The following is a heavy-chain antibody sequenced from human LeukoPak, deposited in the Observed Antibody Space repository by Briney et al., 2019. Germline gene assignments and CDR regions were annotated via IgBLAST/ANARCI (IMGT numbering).Heavy chain of an antibody. Sequence: TGGSLRLSCAASGFTFSDYYMSWIRQAPGKGLEWVSYISSSGSTIYYADSVKGRFTISRDNAKNSLYLQMNSLRAEDTAVYYCASRTDYDYVWGSYSYFDYWGQGTLVTVS. CDR3: ASRTDYDYVWGSYSYFDY. J-gene: IGHJ4*02. V-gene: IGHV3-11*01. D-gene: IGHD3-16*01. CDR2: ISSSGSTI. CDR1: GFTFSDYY.